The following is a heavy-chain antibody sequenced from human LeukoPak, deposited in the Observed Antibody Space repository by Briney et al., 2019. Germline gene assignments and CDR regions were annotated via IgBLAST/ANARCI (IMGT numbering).Heavy chain of an antibody. Sequence: GGSLRLSCATSGFTFSSYMNWVRQAPGKGLEWVSSISSSSSDIYYADSVKGRFTISRDNAKNSLYLQMNSLRSDDTAVYYCARSGAVAGVLPESAAFDYWGQGTLVTVSS. D-gene: IGHD6-19*01. V-gene: IGHV3-21*04. J-gene: IGHJ4*02. CDR1: GFTFSSY. CDR2: ISSSSSDI. CDR3: ARSGAVAGVLPESAAFDY.